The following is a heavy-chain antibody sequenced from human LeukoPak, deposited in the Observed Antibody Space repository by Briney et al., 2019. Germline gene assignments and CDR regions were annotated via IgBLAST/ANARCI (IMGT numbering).Heavy chain of an antibody. D-gene: IGHD1-26*01. CDR3: ARGEPIDP. CDR1: GGSISGYF. V-gene: IGHV4-59*01. Sequence: SETLSLTCTVSGGSISGYFWSWIRQPPGKGLEWIGYIYYSGSTNYNPSLKSRVTISVDTSKNQFSLKLSSVTAADTAVYYCARGEPIDPWGQGTLVTVSS. J-gene: IGHJ5*02. CDR2: IYYSGST.